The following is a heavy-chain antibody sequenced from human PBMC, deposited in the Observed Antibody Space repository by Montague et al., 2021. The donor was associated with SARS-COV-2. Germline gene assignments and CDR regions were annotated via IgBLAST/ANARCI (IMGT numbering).Heavy chain of an antibody. CDR1: GDSVSSTTYY. V-gene: IGHV4-39*07. CDR2: IYYSGSS. Sequence: SETLSLTCTVSGDSVSSTTYYWARIRQPPGKGLEYIGTIYYSGSSYYXXSLKSRVAMSVDTSKNQFSLKLDSVTAADTAVYYCARVGGGRTFYYWGQGILVTVSS. J-gene: IGHJ4*02. CDR3: ARVGGGRTFYY. D-gene: IGHD3-16*01.